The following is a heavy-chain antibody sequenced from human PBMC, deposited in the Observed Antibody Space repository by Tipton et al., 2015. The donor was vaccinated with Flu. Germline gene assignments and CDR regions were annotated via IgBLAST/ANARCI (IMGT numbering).Heavy chain of an antibody. CDR2: THTSGNT. D-gene: IGHD3-22*01. Sequence: LSLTCTVSAYSISSGYYWGWIRQPPGKGLEWIGRTHTSGNTNYNSSFGSRLTMSVDTSKSQFSMTLTSVTVADTAVYYCASGNFYDSSGYFAFWGQGVLVTVSS. J-gene: IGHJ4*02. V-gene: IGHV4-38-2*02. CDR1: AYSISSGYY. CDR3: ASGNFYDSSGYFAF.